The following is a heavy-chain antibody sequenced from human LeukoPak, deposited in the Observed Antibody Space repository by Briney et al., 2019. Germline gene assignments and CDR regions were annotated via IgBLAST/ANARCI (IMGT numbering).Heavy chain of an antibody. CDR2: INHSGST. V-gene: IGHV4-34*01. D-gene: IGHD3-22*01. Sequence: SETLPLTCAVYGGSFSGYYWSWIRQPPGKGLEWIGEINHSGSTNYNPSLKSRVTISVDTSKNQFSLKLSSVTAADTAVYYCARESYYDSSGPGPWGQGTLVTVSS. CDR3: ARESYYDSSGPGP. J-gene: IGHJ5*02. CDR1: GGSFSGYY.